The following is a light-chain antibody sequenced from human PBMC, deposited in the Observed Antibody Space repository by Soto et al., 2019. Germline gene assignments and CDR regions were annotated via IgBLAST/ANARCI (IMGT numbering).Light chain of an antibody. J-gene: IGLJ3*02. V-gene: IGLV2-8*01. Sequence: QSALTQPPSASGSFGQSVTISCTGTSSDVGAYNYVSWYQQHPGKAPKLMIYEITKRPSGVPDRFSGSKSGNTASLTVSGLQAEDEADYYCSSFGGSNNFGVFGGGTKLTVL. CDR3: SSFGGSNNFGV. CDR1: SSDVGAYNY. CDR2: EIT.